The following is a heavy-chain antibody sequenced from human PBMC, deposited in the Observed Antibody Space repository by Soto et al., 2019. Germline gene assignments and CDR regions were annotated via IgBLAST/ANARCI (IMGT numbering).Heavy chain of an antibody. J-gene: IGHJ4*02. CDR1: GGSISSSNW. D-gene: IGHD3-10*01. CDR3: ARALRPCRTRAVQHHLDY. CDR2: IYHSGST. Sequence: PSETLSLTCAVSGGSISSSNWWSWVRQPPGKGLEWIGEIYHSGSTNYNPSLKSRVTISVDKSKNQFSLKLSSVTAADTAVYYCARALRPCRTRAVQHHLDYYGQGTLVTV. V-gene: IGHV4-4*02.